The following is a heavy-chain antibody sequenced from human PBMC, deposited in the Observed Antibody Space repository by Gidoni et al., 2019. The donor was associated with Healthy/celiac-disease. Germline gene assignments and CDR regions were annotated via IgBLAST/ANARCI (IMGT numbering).Heavy chain of an antibody. V-gene: IGHV3-23*01. Sequence: EVQLLESGGGLVQPGRSLRLSCAASGFTFSSYAMSWVRQAPGKGLEWVSAISGSGGSTYYADSVKGRFTISRDNSKNTLYLQMNSLRAEDTAVYYCAKALTLYYYYYGMDVWGQGTTVTVSS. CDR2: ISGSGGST. CDR1: GFTFSSYA. D-gene: IGHD7-27*01. J-gene: IGHJ6*02. CDR3: AKALTLYYYYYGMDV.